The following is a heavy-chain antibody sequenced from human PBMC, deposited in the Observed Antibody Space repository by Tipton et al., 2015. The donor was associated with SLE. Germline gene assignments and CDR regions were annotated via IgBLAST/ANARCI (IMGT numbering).Heavy chain of an antibody. CDR3: ARHRVGATYYFDY. V-gene: IGHV4-61*02. J-gene: IGHJ4*02. D-gene: IGHD1-26*01. CDR2: IYSRGST. CDR1: GGSISSGSYY. Sequence: TLSLTCNVSGGSISSGSYYWTWIRQPAGKGLEWIGRIYSRGSTNYNPSLMSRVTISADTSKNQFSLKLSSVTAADTAVYYCARHRVGATYYFDYWGQGTLVTVSS.